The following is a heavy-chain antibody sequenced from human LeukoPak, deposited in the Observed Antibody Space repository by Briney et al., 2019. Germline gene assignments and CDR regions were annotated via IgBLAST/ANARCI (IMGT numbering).Heavy chain of an antibody. J-gene: IGHJ4*02. D-gene: IGHD6-19*01. V-gene: IGHV3-23*01. CDR3: AKEAVAGVHSGTVDY. CDR1: GFTFSIYA. Sequence: GGSLRLSCAASGFTFSIYAMSWVRQAPGKGLEWVSSISGSGGSTYYADSVKGRFPISRGNSKNTLYLQMNSLRAEDTAVYYCAKEAVAGVHSGTVDYWGQGTLVTVSS. CDR2: ISGSGGST.